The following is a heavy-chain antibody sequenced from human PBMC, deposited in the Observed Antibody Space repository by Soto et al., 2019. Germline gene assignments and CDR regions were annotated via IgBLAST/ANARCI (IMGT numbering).Heavy chain of an antibody. J-gene: IGHJ6*02. CDR1: GGSIISGGYY. D-gene: IGHD3-9*01. CDR2: IYYSGST. CDR3: AREYYDILTGPYGMDV. V-gene: IGHV4-31*03. Sequence: SETLSLTCTVSGGSIISGGYYLICIRQHPGKGLELIGYIYYSGSTYYNPSLKSRVTISVDTSKNQFSLKLSSVTAADTAVYYCAREYYDILTGPYGMDVWGQGTTVTVSS.